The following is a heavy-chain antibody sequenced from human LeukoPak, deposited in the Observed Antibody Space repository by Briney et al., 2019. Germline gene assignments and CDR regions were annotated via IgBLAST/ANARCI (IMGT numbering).Heavy chain of an antibody. J-gene: IGHJ4*02. CDR2: ISSSGSTI. Sequence: GGSLILSCAASGFTFSSYEMNWVRQAPGKGLEWVSYISSSGSTIYYADSVKGRFTISRDNAKNSLYLQMNSLRAEDTAVYYCARRTVGFDYWGQGTLVTVSS. D-gene: IGHD2-15*01. CDR3: ARRTVGFDY. V-gene: IGHV3-48*03. CDR1: GFTFSSYE.